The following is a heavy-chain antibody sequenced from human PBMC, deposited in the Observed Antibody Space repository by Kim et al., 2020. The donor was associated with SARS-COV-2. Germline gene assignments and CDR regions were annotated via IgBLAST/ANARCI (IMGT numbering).Heavy chain of an antibody. CDR3: ARGVLLWFGGFDP. CDR2: INHSGST. J-gene: IGHJ5*02. D-gene: IGHD3-10*01. Sequence: SETLSLTCAVYGGSFSGYYWSWIRKPPGKGLEWIGEINHSGSTNYNPSLKSRVTISVDTSKNQFSLKLSAVTAADTAVYYCARGVLLWFGGFDPWGQGTLVTVSS. CDR1: GGSFSGYY. V-gene: IGHV4-34*01.